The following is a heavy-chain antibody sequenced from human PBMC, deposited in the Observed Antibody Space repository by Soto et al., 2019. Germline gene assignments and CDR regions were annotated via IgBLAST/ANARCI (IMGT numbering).Heavy chain of an antibody. J-gene: IGHJ4*02. CDR3: AREDSSSWAFDY. V-gene: IGHV3-33*01. D-gene: IGHD6-13*01. Sequence: PGGSLRLSCAASGFTFSSYGMHWVRQAPGKGLEWVAVIWYDGSNKYYADSVKGRFTISRDNSKNTLYLQMNSLRAEDTAVYYCAREDSSSWAFDYWGQGTLVTVSS. CDR2: IWYDGSNK. CDR1: GFTFSSYG.